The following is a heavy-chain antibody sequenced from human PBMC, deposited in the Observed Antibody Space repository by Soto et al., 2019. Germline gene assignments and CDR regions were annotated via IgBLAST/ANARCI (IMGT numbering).Heavy chain of an antibody. J-gene: IGHJ4*02. D-gene: IGHD3-10*01. CDR1: GYTFTSYA. V-gene: IGHV1-3*01. Sequence: QVQLVQSGAEVKKPGASVKVSCKASGYTFTSYAMHWVRQAPGQRLEWMGWINAGNGNTKYSQKFQGRVTITRDTSASTAYMELSSLRSEDTALYYCARDFSWFGELIASDYWGQGTLVTVSS. CDR3: ARDFSWFGELIASDY. CDR2: INAGNGNT.